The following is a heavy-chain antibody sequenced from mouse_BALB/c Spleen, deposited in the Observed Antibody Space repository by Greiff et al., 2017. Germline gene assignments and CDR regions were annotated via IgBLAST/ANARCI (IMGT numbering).Heavy chain of an antibody. D-gene: IGHD3-3*01. J-gene: IGHJ3*01. Sequence: QVQLQQSGPELVRPGVSVKISCKGSSYTFTDYAMHWVKQSHAKSLEWIGVISTYYGNTNYNQKFKGKATMTVDKSSSTAYMELARLTSEDSAVYYCARGLGEGFAYWGQGTLVTVSA. V-gene: IGHV1-67*01. CDR1: SYTFTDYA. CDR3: ARGLGEGFAY. CDR2: ISTYYGNT.